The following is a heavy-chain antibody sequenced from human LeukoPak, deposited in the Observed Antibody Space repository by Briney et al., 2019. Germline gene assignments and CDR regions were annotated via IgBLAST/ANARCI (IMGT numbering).Heavy chain of an antibody. CDR2: ISSSSSYI. D-gene: IGHD3-10*01. V-gene: IGHV3-21*01. J-gene: IGHJ4*02. CDR1: GFTFSSYS. CDR3: ARDITMVRGVIIMVFDY. Sequence: GGSLRHSCAASGFTFSSYSMNWVRQAPGKGLEWVSSISSSSSYIYYADSVKGRFTISRDNAKNSLYLQMNSLRAEDTAVYYCARDITMVRGVIIMVFDYWGQGTLVTVSS.